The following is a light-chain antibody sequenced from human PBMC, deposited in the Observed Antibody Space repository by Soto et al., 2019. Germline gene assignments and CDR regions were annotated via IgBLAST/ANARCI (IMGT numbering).Light chain of an antibody. Sequence: EIVLTQSPGTLSLSPGERATLSCRASQSVRDRYLAWYQQKPGQAPSLLIYDTSTRATGVPDRFSGSGSGTDFTLTIGSLEPEESALYYCQQRASWPYTSGQGTKVDIK. CDR2: DTS. CDR3: QQRASWPYT. CDR1: QSVRDRY. J-gene: IGKJ2*01. V-gene: IGKV3D-20*02.